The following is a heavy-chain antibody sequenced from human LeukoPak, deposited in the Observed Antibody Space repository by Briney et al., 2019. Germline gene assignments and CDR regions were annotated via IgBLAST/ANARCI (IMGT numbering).Heavy chain of an antibody. D-gene: IGHD3-3*01. V-gene: IGHV4-59*01. CDR1: GGSISSYY. CDR3: ARQGINYDFWSGYSTPFDY. J-gene: IGHJ4*02. CDR2: IYYSGST. Sequence: SGTLSLTCTVSGGSISSYYWSWIRQPPGKGLEWIGYIYYSGSTNYDPSLKSRVTISVDTSKNQFSLKLSSVTAADTAVYYCARQGINYDFWSGYSTPFDYWGQGTLVTVSS.